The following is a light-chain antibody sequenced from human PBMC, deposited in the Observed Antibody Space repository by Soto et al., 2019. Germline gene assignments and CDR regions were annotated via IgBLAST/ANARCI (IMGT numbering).Light chain of an antibody. J-gene: IGKJ4*01. CDR3: QQYGSSPLT. CDR1: QSVSSSY. V-gene: IGKV3-20*01. Sequence: ELVLTQSPGTLSLSPGERATLSCRASQSVSSSYLAWYQQKPGQAPRLLIYGASSRATGIPARFSGSGSGTDFTLTISSLEPEEFAVYYCQQYGSSPLTCGGGTKVESK. CDR2: GAS.